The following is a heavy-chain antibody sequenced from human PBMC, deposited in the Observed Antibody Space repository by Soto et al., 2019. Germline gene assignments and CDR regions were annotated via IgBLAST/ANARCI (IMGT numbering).Heavy chain of an antibody. Sequence: QVQLVQSGAEVKKTGASVKVSCKASGYTFTSYGISWVRQAPGQGLEGMGWISAYNGNTNYEQKLQSRVTMTTDTDTHTAYMELRSLRSDDAAVYYCAWLTGRYYGSGSHGDAFDIWGQGTTVTVSS. J-gene: IGHJ3*02. CDR1: GYTFTSYG. V-gene: IGHV1-18*04. D-gene: IGHD3-10*01. CDR3: AWLTGRYYGSGSHGDAFDI. CDR2: ISAYNGNT.